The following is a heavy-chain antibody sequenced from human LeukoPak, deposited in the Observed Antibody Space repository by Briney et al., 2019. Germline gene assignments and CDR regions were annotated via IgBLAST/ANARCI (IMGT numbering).Heavy chain of an antibody. CDR3: ARDHDYGPCEGPAALDY. CDR1: GYTFTDYC. D-gene: IGHD4-17*01. Sequence: GASVKVSCTAFGYTFTDYCMHWVRQSPGQGLEWMGVASPSGGRTSYAQKFQGRVTVTRDTSTSTVYMELTSLRSEDTAMYYCARDHDYGPCEGPAALDYWGQGTLVTVSS. CDR2: ASPSGGRT. V-gene: IGHV1-46*01. J-gene: IGHJ4*02.